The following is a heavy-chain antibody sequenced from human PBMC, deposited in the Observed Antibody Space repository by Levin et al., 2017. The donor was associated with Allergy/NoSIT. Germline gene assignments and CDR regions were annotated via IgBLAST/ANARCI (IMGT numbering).Heavy chain of an antibody. Sequence: SLTTYGVGVAWIRQPPGKALEWLAVVYWDNDRRYSPSLKSSLTITKDTPKNQVVLTMTNMDPVDTATSYGAHSGGSVMRFELRASDSWGQGILVTVSS. CDR3: AHSGGSVMRFELRASDS. CDR2: VYWDNDR. CDR1: SLTTYGVG. D-gene: IGHD1-26*01. J-gene: IGHJ4*02. V-gene: IGHV2-5*02.